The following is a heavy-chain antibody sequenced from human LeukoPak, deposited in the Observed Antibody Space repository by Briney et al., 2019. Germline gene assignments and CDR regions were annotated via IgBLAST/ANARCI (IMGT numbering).Heavy chain of an antibody. CDR2: IYYSGST. D-gene: IGHD6-13*01. CDR3: ARDLNNSSSWQPPLDY. J-gene: IGHJ4*02. Sequence: SETLSLTCTVSGGSISSSSYYWGWIRQPPGKGLEWIGSIYYSGSTYYNPSLKSRVTISVDTSKNQFSLKLSSVTAADTAVYYCARDLNNSSSWQPPLDYWGQGTLVTVSS. V-gene: IGHV4-39*07. CDR1: GGSISSSSYY.